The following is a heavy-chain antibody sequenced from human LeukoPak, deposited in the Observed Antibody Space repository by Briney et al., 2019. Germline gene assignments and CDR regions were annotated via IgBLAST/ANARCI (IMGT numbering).Heavy chain of an antibody. D-gene: IGHD2/OR15-2a*01. V-gene: IGHV4-59*01. Sequence: SETLSLTCSVSGDSISSDYWSWFRQAPGKGLEWIGYIYSSGSTKYNPSLKSRLTLSVDTSKNQFSLKLTLVAAADTAVYYCVRLSRVKDAFDIWGQGTVVTVSS. J-gene: IGHJ3*02. CDR2: IYSSGST. CDR3: VRLSRVKDAFDI. CDR1: GDSISSDY.